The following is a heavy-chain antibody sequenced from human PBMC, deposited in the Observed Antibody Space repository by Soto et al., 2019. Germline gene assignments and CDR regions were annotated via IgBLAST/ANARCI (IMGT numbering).Heavy chain of an antibody. CDR2: IWYDGSNK. V-gene: IGHV3-33*01. CDR1: GFTFSSYG. Sequence: GGSLRLSCAASGFTFSSYGMHWVRQAPGKGLEWVAVIWYDGSNKYYADSVKGRFTISRDNSKNTLYLQMNSLRAEDTAVYYCARDYTVVLMVYAHYYYYKDVWGKGTTVTVSS. J-gene: IGHJ6*03. D-gene: IGHD2-8*01. CDR3: ARDYTVVLMVYAHYYYYKDV.